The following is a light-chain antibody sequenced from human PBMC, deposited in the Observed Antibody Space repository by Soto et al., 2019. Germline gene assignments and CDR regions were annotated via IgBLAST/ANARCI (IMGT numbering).Light chain of an antibody. V-gene: IGKV1-39*01. Sequence: DLQMTQSPSSLSASVGDRVTITCRASQSISSYLNWYQQKPGKAPNLLIYVASSLQSGVPSRFSGSGSGTDFTLTISSLQPEDFATYYCQQSYSTPPTFGGGTKVEIK. CDR3: QQSYSTPPT. CDR1: QSISSY. J-gene: IGKJ4*01. CDR2: VAS.